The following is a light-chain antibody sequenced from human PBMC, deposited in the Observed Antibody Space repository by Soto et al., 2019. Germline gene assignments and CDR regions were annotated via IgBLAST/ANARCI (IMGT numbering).Light chain of an antibody. V-gene: IGKV1-6*01. CDR1: QGITND. Sequence: ATPMTQSPSSLSASVGDRVTITCRASQGITNDLGWYQQKSGKAPKLLIYGASTLQSGVPSRFSGSGSGTDFTLTISSLQPEDFATYYCLQDHSYPLTFGGGTKVDIK. J-gene: IGKJ4*01. CDR3: LQDHSYPLT. CDR2: GAS.